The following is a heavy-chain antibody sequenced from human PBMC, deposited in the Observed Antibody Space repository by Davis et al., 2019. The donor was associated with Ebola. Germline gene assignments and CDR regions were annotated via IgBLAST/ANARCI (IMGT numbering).Heavy chain of an antibody. V-gene: IGHV4-59*08. Sequence: SETLSLTCTVPGGSISSYYSSWIRQPPGKGLEWIGYIYYSGSTNYNPSLKSRVTISVDTSKNQFSLKLSSVTAADTAVYYCARLDYDFWSGYSNWFDPWGQGTLVTVSS. J-gene: IGHJ5*02. D-gene: IGHD3-3*01. CDR3: ARLDYDFWSGYSNWFDP. CDR1: GGSISSYY. CDR2: IYYSGST.